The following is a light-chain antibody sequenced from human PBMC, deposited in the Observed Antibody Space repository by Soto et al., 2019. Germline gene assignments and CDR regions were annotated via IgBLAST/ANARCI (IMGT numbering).Light chain of an antibody. Sequence: DIVMTQTPLSLFVTPGQPASISCKSSQSLLHSDGKTFFYWYLQRTCQPPQLVIYEVSNRFYGVPDMFSGSGSGKDFTMKISRVEAEDVGVYYCLKTIHLPWTFGQGTKVDIK. V-gene: IGKV2D-29*01. CDR3: LKTIHLPWT. CDR2: EVS. J-gene: IGKJ1*01. CDR1: QSLLHSDGKTF.